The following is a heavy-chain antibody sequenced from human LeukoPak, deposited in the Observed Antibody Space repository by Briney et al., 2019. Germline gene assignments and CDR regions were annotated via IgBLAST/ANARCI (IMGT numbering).Heavy chain of an antibody. J-gene: IGHJ4*02. CDR1: GYTFTSYG. Sequence: ASVKVSCKASGYTFTSYGISWVRQAPGQGLEWMGWISAYNGNTNYAQKFQGRVTMTEDTSTDTAYMELSSLRSEDTAVYYCATDPSGGPDYWGQGTLVTVSS. D-gene: IGHD2-15*01. CDR2: ISAYNGNT. V-gene: IGHV1-18*01. CDR3: ATDPSGGPDY.